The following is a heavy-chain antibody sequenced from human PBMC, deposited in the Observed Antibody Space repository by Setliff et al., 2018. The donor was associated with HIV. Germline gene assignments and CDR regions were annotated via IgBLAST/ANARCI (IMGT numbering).Heavy chain of an antibody. CDR2: MYYTGST. D-gene: IGHD3-22*01. CDR3: ARVGDFYDAGGYYSVLDAFDI. CDR1: GGSISNYY. J-gene: IGHJ3*02. V-gene: IGHV4-59*01. Sequence: SETLSLTCTVSGGSISNYYWSWIRQPPGKGLEWIGYMYYTGSTNYNPSLKSRVIISVDTSKNQFSLKLTSVTAADTAVYYCARVGDFYDAGGYYSVLDAFDIWGQGTMVTVSS.